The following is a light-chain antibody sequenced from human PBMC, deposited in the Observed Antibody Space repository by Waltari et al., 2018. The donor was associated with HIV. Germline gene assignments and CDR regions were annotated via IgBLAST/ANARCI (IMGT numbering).Light chain of an antibody. CDR2: DDT. J-gene: IGLJ2*01. Sequence: SYVLTQPPSVSVAPGQTARIACGGTKIGSKSVHWHQQKPGQAPVLVVYDDTDRPSGIPERFSGSNSGNTATLTISRVEAGDVADYYCQVWDINTDHVLFGGGTKLTVL. CDR3: QVWDINTDHVL. CDR1: KIGSKS. V-gene: IGLV3-21*02.